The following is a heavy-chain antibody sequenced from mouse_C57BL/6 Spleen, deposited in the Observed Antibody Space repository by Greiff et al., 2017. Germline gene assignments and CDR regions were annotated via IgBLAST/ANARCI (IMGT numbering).Heavy chain of an antibody. CDR3: ARYSNYAMDY. J-gene: IGHJ4*01. V-gene: IGHV1-82*01. D-gene: IGHD2-5*01. Sequence: QVQLQQSGPELVKPGASVKISCKASGYAFSSSWMNWVKQRPGKGLEWIGRIYPGDGDTNYNGKFKGKATLTADKSSSTAYMQLSSLTSEDSAVYFGARYSNYAMDYWGQGTSVTVSS. CDR1: GYAFSSSW. CDR2: IYPGDGDT.